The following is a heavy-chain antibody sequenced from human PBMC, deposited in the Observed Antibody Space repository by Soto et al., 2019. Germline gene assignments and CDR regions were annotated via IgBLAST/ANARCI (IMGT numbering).Heavy chain of an antibody. CDR2: LYSGGTT. D-gene: IGHD2-15*01. CDR1: GFSVSNSY. Sequence: EVQLVESGGGLVQPGGSLRISCVASGFSVSNSYMSWVHQAPGKGLEWVSILYSGGTTYYADSVKGRFTFSRDTSENTVFLQMNNLRVEDTAVYYCVRDRGGSYWLDPWGQGTLVTVSS. V-gene: IGHV3-53*01. J-gene: IGHJ5*02. CDR3: VRDRGGSYWLDP.